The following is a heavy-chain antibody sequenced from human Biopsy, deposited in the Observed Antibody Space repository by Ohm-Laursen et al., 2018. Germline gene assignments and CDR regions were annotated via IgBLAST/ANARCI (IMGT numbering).Heavy chain of an antibody. Sequence: TQTLTLTCSFSGFSLSARGMCVSWIRQAPGKDLEWLAGVDWDDYKDYSAYLQTKLSISKDTSNDQVVLSVNNGDPADTATYYCARTPILIVSAGLVYRHRRHLQGMAVWGQGIAVTVS. CDR2: VDWDDYK. CDR3: ARTPILIVSAGLVYRHRRHLQGMAV. CDR1: GFSLSARGMC. J-gene: IGHJ6*02. D-gene: IGHD6-13*01. V-gene: IGHV2-70*11.